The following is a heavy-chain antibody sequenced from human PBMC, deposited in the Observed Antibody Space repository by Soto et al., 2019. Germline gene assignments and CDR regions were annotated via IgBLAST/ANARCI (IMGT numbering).Heavy chain of an antibody. CDR1: GYTFTSYG. Sequence: ASVKVSCKASGYTFTSYGISWVRQAPGQGLEWMGWISAYNGNTNYAQKLQGRVTMTTDTSTSTDYMELRSLRSDDTAGYYCARLGYSGYDWGFDYWGQGTLVTVSS. V-gene: IGHV1-18*01. J-gene: IGHJ4*02. D-gene: IGHD5-12*01. CDR2: ISAYNGNT. CDR3: ARLGYSGYDWGFDY.